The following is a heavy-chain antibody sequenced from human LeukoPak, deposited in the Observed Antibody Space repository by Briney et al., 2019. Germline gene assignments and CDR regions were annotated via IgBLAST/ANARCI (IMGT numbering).Heavy chain of an antibody. J-gene: IGHJ4*02. CDR3: ARDLWGTTVTTDYFDS. V-gene: IGHV3-21*01. Sequence: GGSLRLSCAASGFKFSSYSMKWVRQAPGKGLEWVSFISSSSSYIYYADSLKGRFTISRDNAKNSLYLQMISLRAEDMAVYYCARDLWGTTVTTDYFDSWGQGTLVTVSS. CDR2: ISSSSSYI. CDR1: GFKFSSYS. D-gene: IGHD4-17*01.